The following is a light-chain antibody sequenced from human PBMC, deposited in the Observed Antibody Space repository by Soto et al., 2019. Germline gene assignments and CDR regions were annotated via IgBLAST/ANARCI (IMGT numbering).Light chain of an antibody. CDR3: QQYYRPWT. CDR2: WAS. Sequence: DIVMTQSPDSLAVSLGERATINCKSSQGVLYSSNNKNYLAWYQQKPGQPPKLLIYWASTRESGVPDRFSGSGSGTDFPLTISSLQAEDVAVYYCQQYYRPWTFGQGTKVEIK. V-gene: IGKV4-1*01. CDR1: QGVLYSSNNKNY. J-gene: IGKJ1*01.